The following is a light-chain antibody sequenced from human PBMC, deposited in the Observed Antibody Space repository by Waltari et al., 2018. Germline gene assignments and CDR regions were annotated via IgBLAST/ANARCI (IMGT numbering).Light chain of an antibody. Sequence: NLMLTQPHSVSESPGNTVTISCPRTSGSIASTYVQWSQQRPGTSPTIVIYEDDQKPSGVPDRFSGSIDTSSNSASLTISGLKTEDEADYYCQSYDSPNHWVFGGGTKLTVL. CDR2: EDD. CDR1: SGSIASTY. V-gene: IGLV6-57*01. J-gene: IGLJ3*02. CDR3: QSYDSPNHWV.